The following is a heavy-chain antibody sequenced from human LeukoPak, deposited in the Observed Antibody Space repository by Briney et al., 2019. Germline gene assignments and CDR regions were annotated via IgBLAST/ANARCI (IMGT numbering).Heavy chain of an antibody. CDR1: GGSISSYY. D-gene: IGHD6-19*01. J-gene: IGHJ5*02. CDR3: ARVEVRSSGWYYLRWFDP. Sequence: SETLSLTCTVSGGSISSYYWSWIRQPPGKGLEWIGYIYYSGSTNYNPSLKSRVTISVDTSKNQFSLKLSSVTAADTAVYYCARVEVRSSGWYYLRWFDPWGQGTLVTVSS. V-gene: IGHV4-59*01. CDR2: IYYSGST.